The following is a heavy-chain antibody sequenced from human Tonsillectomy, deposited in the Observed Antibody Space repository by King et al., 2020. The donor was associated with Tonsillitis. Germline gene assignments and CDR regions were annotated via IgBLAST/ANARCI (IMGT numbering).Heavy chain of an antibody. J-gene: IGHJ3*02. V-gene: IGHV1-18*04. CDR1: GYTFTNYG. CDR3: ARDVLRVLVRGVRNTFDI. D-gene: IGHD3-10*01. Sequence: VQLVESGAEVKKPGASVKVSCKASGYTFTNYGISWVRQAPGQGLEWMGWISDYNGNPNYAQKLQGRVTLTTDTSTSTAYMELRSLRSDDTAVYYCARDVLRVLVRGVRNTFDIWGKGTLVTVSS. CDR2: ISDYNGNP.